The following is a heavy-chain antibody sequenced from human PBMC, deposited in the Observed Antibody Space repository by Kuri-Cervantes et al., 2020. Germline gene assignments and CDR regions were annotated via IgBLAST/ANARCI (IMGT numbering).Heavy chain of an antibody. V-gene: IGHV1-69*05. CDR1: GYTFSTYA. D-gene: IGHD3-3*01. Sequence: SVKVSCKASGYTFSTYAINWVRQAPGQGLEWTGGIIPIFGTTNYAQRFQGRVTITTDESTSTAYMELSSLRSGDTARYYCARGDSYFDYWGQGTLVTVSS. CDR3: ARGDSYFDY. J-gene: IGHJ4*02. CDR2: IIPIFGTT.